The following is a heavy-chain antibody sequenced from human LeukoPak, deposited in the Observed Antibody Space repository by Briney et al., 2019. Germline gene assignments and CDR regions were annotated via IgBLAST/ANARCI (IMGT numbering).Heavy chain of an antibody. CDR3: AREVEEGSGSYLIGYYFDY. J-gene: IGHJ4*02. Sequence: SETLSLTCTVSGGSISSYYWSWIRQPPGKGLEWIGYIYYSGSTNYNPSLKSQVTISVDTSKNQFSLKLSSVTAADTAVYYCAREVEEGSGSYLIGYYFDYWGQGTLVTVSS. CDR1: GGSISSYY. D-gene: IGHD3-10*01. V-gene: IGHV4-59*01. CDR2: IYYSGST.